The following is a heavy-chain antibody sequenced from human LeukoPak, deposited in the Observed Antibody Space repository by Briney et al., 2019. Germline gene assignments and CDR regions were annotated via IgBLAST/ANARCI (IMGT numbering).Heavy chain of an antibody. CDR1: GFTFSNYA. J-gene: IGHJ4*02. Sequence: GGSLRLSCAASGFTFSNYAMNWVRQAPGKGLEWVSGISESGGNTFYADSVKGRFTISRDNSKNTLFLQMNSLRAEDTAVYYCAKGRIAAAMISDYWGQGTLVTVSS. CDR3: AKGRIAAAMISDY. D-gene: IGHD6-13*01. CDR2: ISESGGNT. V-gene: IGHV3-23*01.